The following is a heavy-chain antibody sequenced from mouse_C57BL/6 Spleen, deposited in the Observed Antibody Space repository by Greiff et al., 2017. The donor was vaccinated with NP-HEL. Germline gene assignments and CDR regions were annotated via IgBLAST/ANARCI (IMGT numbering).Heavy chain of an antibody. CDR1: GYTFTSYW. CDR2: IDPSDSYT. D-gene: IGHD1-1*01. J-gene: IGHJ4*01. V-gene: IGHV1-69*01. CDR3: ARGYYGSSYHYAMDY. Sequence: VQLQQPGAELVMPGASVKLSCKASGYTFTSYWMHWVKQRPGQGLEWIGEIDPSDSYTNYNQKFKGKSTLTVDKSSSTAYMQLSSLTSEDSAVYYCARGYYGSSYHYAMDYWGQGTSVTVSS.